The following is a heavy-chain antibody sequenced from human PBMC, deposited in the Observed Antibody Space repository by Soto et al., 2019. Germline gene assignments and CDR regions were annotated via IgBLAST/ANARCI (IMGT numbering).Heavy chain of an antibody. J-gene: IGHJ3*02. V-gene: IGHV1-69*02. D-gene: IGHD1-26*01. Sequence: QVQLVQSGAEVKKPGSSVKVSCKASGGTFSSYTINWVRQAPGQGLEWMGRIIPILGIANSAQKFQGRVTITADKSTSTAYMELSSLISEDTAVYYCARAAGRHDAFDIWGQGTMVIVSS. CDR1: GGTFSSYT. CDR2: IIPILGIA. CDR3: ARAAGRHDAFDI.